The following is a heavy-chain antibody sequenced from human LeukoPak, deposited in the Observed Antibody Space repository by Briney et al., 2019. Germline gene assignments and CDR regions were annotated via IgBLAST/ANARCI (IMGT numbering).Heavy chain of an antibody. D-gene: IGHD5-12*01. V-gene: IGHV3-11*01. CDR1: GFTFSDYY. J-gene: IGHJ4*02. Sequence: GGSLRLSCAASGFTFSDYYMSWIRQAPGKGLEWVSYISSSDSTIYYADSVKGRFTISRDNAKNSLYLQMSSLRAEDTAVYYCARVGFWGYSGYGTLDYWGQGTLGTASS. CDR2: ISSSDSTI. CDR3: ARVGFWGYSGYGTLDY.